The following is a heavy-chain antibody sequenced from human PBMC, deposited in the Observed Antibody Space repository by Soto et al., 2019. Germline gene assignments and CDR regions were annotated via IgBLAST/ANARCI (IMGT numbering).Heavy chain of an antibody. Sequence: QVQLQESGPGLVKPSQTLSLTCTVSGGSISSGDYYWSWIRQPPGKGLEWIGYIYYSGSTYYNPSLKSRVTMSVDTSKNQFSLKLSSVTAADTAVYYCARVFHFDWLLPYYFDYWGQGTLVTVSS. V-gene: IGHV4-30-4*01. CDR1: GGSISSGDYY. CDR2: IYYSGST. CDR3: ARVFHFDWLLPYYFDY. D-gene: IGHD3-9*01. J-gene: IGHJ4*02.